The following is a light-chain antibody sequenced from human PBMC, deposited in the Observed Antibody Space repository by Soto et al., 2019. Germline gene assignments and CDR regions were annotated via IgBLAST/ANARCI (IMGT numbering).Light chain of an antibody. J-gene: IGLJ3*02. CDR3: LSHTNIGTWV. CDR1: SSDVGGYDH. V-gene: IGLV2-14*01. CDR2: EVG. Sequence: QSVLTQPASVFGSPGQSITISCTGTSSDVGGYDHVSWYQQHPGKPPKLMVYEVGNRPSGISNRFSGSKSGNTASLTISGLQAEDEAAYYCLSHTNIGTWVFGGGTKLTVL.